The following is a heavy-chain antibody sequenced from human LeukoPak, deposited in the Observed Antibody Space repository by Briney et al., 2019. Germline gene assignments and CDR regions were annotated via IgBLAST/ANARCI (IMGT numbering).Heavy chain of an antibody. J-gene: IGHJ5*02. Sequence: SETLSLTCAVYGGSFSGYYWSWIRQPPGKGLEWIGEINHSGRTNYNPSLKSRVTISVDTSKNQFSLTLRSVTAADTAVFYCARSRSTSRQPNWFDPWGHGTLVTVSS. CDR3: ARSRSTSRQPNWFDP. CDR2: INHSGRT. CDR1: GGSFSGYY. V-gene: IGHV4-34*01. D-gene: IGHD2-2*01.